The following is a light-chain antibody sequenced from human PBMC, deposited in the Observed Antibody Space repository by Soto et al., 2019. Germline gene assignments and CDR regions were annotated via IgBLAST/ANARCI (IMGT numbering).Light chain of an antibody. CDR2: DVG. Sequence: QSVLTQPASVSGSPGQSITISCTGTSSDVGGYNYVSWYQQHPGKAPKLMIYDVGDRPSGVSNRFSGSKSGNTASLTISGLQAEDEADYYCSSYTSGFYVFGTGTKSPS. CDR3: SSYTSGFYV. V-gene: IGLV2-14*01. CDR1: SSDVGGYNY. J-gene: IGLJ1*01.